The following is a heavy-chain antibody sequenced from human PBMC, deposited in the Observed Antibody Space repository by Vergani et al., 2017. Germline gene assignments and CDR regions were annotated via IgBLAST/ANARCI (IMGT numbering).Heavy chain of an antibody. CDR1: GGSFSGYY. V-gene: IGHV4-34*01. CDR3: AREASEVLWFGEFPSAFDI. CDR2: IYYSGST. D-gene: IGHD3-10*01. Sequence: QVQLQQWGAGLLKPSETLSLTCAVYGGSFSGYYWSWIRQPPGKGLEWIGYIYYSGSTYYNPSLKSRVTISVDTSKNQFSLKLSSVTAADTAVYYCAREASEVLWFGEFPSAFDIWGQGTMVTVSS. J-gene: IGHJ3*02.